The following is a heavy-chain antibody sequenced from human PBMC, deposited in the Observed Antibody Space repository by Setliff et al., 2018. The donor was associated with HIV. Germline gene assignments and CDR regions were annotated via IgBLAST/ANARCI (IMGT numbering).Heavy chain of an antibody. D-gene: IGHD1-26*01. CDR3: ARWGETETPTSVKAFDI. CDR1: GGSITSHY. Sequence: SETLSLTCTVPGGSITSHYWNWIRQPPGQGLEWIGFTHYSGRTSHNPSLTSRVTFSVDTSKNQFSLKLSSVTDVDTAVYYCARWGETETPTSVKAFDIWGQGTLVTVSS. J-gene: IGHJ3*02. CDR2: THYSGRT. V-gene: IGHV4-59*11.